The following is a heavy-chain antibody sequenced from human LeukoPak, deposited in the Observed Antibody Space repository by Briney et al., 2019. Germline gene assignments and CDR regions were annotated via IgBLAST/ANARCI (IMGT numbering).Heavy chain of an antibody. CDR3: ARANTCSGGSCYHYYYYYYYMDV. J-gene: IGHJ6*03. CDR1: GFTFSSYA. D-gene: IGHD2-15*01. V-gene: IGHV3-30*04. Sequence: SGGSLRLSCAASGFTFSSYAMHWVRQAPGKGLEWVAVISYDGSNKYYADSVKGRFTISRDNSKNTLYLQMNSLRAEDTAVYYCARANTCSGGSCYHYYYYYYYMDVWGKGTTVTVSS. CDR2: ISYDGSNK.